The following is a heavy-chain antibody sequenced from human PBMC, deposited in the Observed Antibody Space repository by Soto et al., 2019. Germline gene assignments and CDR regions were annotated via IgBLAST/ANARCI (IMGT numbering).Heavy chain of an antibody. CDR3: TGDASRDSSARGWFDP. CDR2: ISSNSAYI. Sequence: GGSLRLSCAASGFTFRSFTMNWVRQAPGKGLEWVSTISSNSAYIYYTDALRGRFTISRDNAKNSLHLQMNSLRAEDTAVYYCTGDASRDSSARGWFDPWGPGTLVTVSS. D-gene: IGHD6-13*01. J-gene: IGHJ5*02. CDR1: GFTFRSFT. V-gene: IGHV3-21*01.